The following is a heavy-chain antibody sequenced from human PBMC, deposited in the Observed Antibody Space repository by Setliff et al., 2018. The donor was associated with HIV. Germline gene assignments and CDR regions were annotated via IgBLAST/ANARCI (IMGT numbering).Heavy chain of an antibody. Sequence: SETLSLTCTVSGGSISSGGYYWSWIRQHPGKGLEWIGSIYYSGSTYSNPSLKSRVTISADTSKNQISLKLNSVTAADTAVYYCARGIGPLPNWENFYYSMDVWGKGTTVTVSS. D-gene: IGHD1-26*01. CDR1: GGSISSGGYY. J-gene: IGHJ6*03. CDR2: IYYSGST. CDR3: ARGIGPLPNWENFYYSMDV. V-gene: IGHV4-39*01.